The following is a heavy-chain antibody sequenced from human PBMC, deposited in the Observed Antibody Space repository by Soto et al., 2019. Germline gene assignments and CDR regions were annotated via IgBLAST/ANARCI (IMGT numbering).Heavy chain of an antibody. D-gene: IGHD3-22*01. CDR1: GYSFTSYY. Sequence: ASVKVSCKASGYSFTSYYMHWVRQAPGQGLEWMGIINPSGGSTIYAQKFQGRVTMTRDTSTSTVYMELSSLRSEDTAVYYCARGYESGNYYYTSDYYYGMDVWGQGTTVTVSS. CDR3: ARGYESGNYYYTSDYYYGMDV. CDR2: INPSGGST. J-gene: IGHJ6*02. V-gene: IGHV1-46*01.